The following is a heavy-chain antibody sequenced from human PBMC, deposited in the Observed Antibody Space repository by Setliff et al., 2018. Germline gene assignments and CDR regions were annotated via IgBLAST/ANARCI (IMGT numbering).Heavy chain of an antibody. J-gene: IGHJ2*01. CDR2: INHSGST. Sequence: PSETLSLTCTVSGGSFSGYYWNWIRQPPGKGLEWIGEINHSGSTNYNPSLKSRVTISVDTSKNQFSLKLSSVTAADTAVYYCARGFDVCGRGTLVTVSS. CDR1: GGSFSGYY. V-gene: IGHV4-34*01. CDR3: ARGFDV.